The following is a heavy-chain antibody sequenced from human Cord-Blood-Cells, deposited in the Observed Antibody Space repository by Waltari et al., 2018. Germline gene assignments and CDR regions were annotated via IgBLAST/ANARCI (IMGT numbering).Heavy chain of an antibody. CDR2: INPNSGGT. CDR1: GYTLTGYN. D-gene: IGHD7-27*01. V-gene: IGHV1-2*02. J-gene: IGHJ4*02. CDR3: ARDGSNWGWKY. Sequence: HVQLVQSGAAGKKPGASVKVSCKASGYTLTGYNMHCERQAPGQGLEWMGWINPNSGGTNYAQKFQGRVTMTRDTSISTAYMELSRLRSDDTAVYYCARDGSNWGWKYWGQGTLVTVSS.